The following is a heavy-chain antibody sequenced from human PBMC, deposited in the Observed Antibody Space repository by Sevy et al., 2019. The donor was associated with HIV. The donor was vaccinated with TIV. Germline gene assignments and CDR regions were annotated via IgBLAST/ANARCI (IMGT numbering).Heavy chain of an antibody. J-gene: IGHJ4*02. CDR2: ISGSGGST. V-gene: IGHV3-23*01. CDR3: AKYPISSGWYLDYLDY. CDR1: GFTFSSYA. D-gene: IGHD6-19*01. Sequence: GGSLRLSCAASGFTFSSYAMSWVRQAPGKGLEWVSAISGSGGSTYYADSVKDRFTISRDNSKNTLYLQMNSLRAEDTAVYYCAKYPISSGWYLDYLDYWGQGTLVTVSS.